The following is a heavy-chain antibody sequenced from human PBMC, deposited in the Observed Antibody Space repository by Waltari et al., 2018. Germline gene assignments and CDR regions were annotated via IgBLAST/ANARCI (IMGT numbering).Heavy chain of an antibody. CDR3: ARDYPLGAARTYDAFDI. D-gene: IGHD6-6*01. Sequence: QVQLVQSGAEVKKPGSSVKVSCKASGGTFSSYAIIWVRQAPGQGLEWMGGIIPILGIANYAQKFQGRVTITADKSTSTAYMELSSLRSEDTAVYYCARDYPLGAARTYDAFDIWGQGTMVTVSS. J-gene: IGHJ3*02. CDR2: IIPILGIA. V-gene: IGHV1-69*10. CDR1: GGTFSSYA.